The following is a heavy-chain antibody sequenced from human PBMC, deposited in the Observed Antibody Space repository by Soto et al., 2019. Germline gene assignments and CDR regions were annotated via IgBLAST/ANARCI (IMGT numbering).Heavy chain of an antibody. CDR1: GFTVIISY. J-gene: IGHJ4*02. Sequence: GGSLRLSCAASGFTVIISYMSWVRHVPGKGLEWVSIIYSGGETYYADSAKGRFTISRDISKNTLHLQMSSLRAEDTAVYYCARDKDWAFDYWGQGTLVTVSS. CDR2: IYSGGET. V-gene: IGHV3-66*01. D-gene: IGHD3-9*01. CDR3: ARDKDWAFDY.